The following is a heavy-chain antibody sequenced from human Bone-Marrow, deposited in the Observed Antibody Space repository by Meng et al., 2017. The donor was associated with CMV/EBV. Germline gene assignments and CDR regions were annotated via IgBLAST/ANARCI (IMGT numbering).Heavy chain of an antibody. CDR2: IYTSGST. CDR3: ARVQTERGRGSNWFDP. V-gene: IGHV4-4*07. J-gene: IGHJ5*02. CDR1: GGSISSYY. Sequence: SETLSLTCTVSGGSISSYYWSWIRQPAGKGLEWIGRIYTSGSTNYNPSLKSRVTISVDTSKNQFSLKLSSVTAADTAVYYCARVQTERGRGSNWFDPWGQGTLVTVSS. D-gene: IGHD3-16*01.